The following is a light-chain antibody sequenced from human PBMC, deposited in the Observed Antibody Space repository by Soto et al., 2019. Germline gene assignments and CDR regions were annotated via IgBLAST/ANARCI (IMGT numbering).Light chain of an antibody. CDR3: SSYTTNNTVV. J-gene: IGLJ2*01. V-gene: IGLV3-21*02. CDR2: DDS. CDR1: NIGSKS. Sequence: SYELTQPPSVSVAPGQTARVTCGGNNIGSKSVHWYQQRPGQAPVLVVYDDSDRPSGIPERFSGSNSGNTASLTISDLQGEDEADYYCSSYTTNNTVVFGGGTKLTVL.